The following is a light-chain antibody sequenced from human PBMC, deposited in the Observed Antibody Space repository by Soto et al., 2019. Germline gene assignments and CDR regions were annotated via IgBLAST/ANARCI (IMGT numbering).Light chain of an antibody. CDR2: GTS. V-gene: IGKV3-20*01. J-gene: IGKJ1*01. Sequence: LLTPSPGTLSFSSVERATISFRASQSVYSDYLAWYQQKPGQAPRLLIYGTSNRATGVPDRFSGSVSGTDFTLTIRRLEPEDLAVYVCQQYRNWPPWTCGQGTKGDIK. CDR3: QQYRNWPPWT. CDR1: QSVYSDY.